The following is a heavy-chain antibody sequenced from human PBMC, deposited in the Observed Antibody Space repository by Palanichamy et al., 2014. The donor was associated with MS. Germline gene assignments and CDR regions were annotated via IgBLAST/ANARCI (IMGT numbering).Heavy chain of an antibody. V-gene: IGHV3-23*01. CDR1: GFTFSSYA. CDR2: ISGSGGSI. D-gene: IGHD2-2*01. Sequence: EVQLLASGGGLVQPGGSLRLSCAASGFTFSSYAMSWVRQAPGKGLEWVSFISGSGGSIYYADSVKGRFTISRGNSKNTLYVQMNSLRVEDTAVYYCAKEGCISNSCSGMYYYGMDVWGQGTTVTVSS. CDR3: AKEGCISNSCSGMYYYGMDV. J-gene: IGHJ6*02.